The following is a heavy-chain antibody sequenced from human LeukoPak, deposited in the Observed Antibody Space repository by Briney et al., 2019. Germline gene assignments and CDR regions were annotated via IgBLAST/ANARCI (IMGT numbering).Heavy chain of an antibody. CDR3: AREARATPDF. V-gene: IGHV3-7*01. Sequence: GGSLRLSCAASGFTFRNNWMTWVRQAPGKGLEWVANIKQDGSEKKYVDSVKGRFTISRDNARNSLFLQMNRLRAEDTAVYYCAREARATPDFWGQGTVVTVSS. J-gene: IGHJ4*02. D-gene: IGHD1-26*01. CDR2: IKQDGSEK. CDR1: GFTFRNNW.